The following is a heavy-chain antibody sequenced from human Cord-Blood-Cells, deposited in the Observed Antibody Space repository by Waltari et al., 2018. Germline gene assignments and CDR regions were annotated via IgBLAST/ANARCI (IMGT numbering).Heavy chain of an antibody. CDR3: ARILYSSSSYYYYYMNV. CDR2: INHSGST. Sequence: QVQLQQWGAGLLKPSETLSLTCAVYGGSFSGYYWSWIRQPPGKGMAWIGEINHSGSTNYNPSLRIRVTISVDTAKNQFSLKLSSVTAADTAVYYCARILYSSSSYYYYYMNVWGKGTTVTVSS. J-gene: IGHJ6*03. V-gene: IGHV4-34*01. CDR1: GGSFSGYY. D-gene: IGHD6-6*01.